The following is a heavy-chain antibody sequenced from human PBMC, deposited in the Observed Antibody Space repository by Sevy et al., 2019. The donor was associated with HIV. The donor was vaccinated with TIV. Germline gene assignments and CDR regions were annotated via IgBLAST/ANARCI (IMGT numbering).Heavy chain of an antibody. D-gene: IGHD3-10*01. Sequence: GGSLRLSCAASGFTFSSYAMHWVRQAPGKVLEWVAVISYDGSNKYYADSVKGRFTISRDNSKNTLYLQMNSLRAEDTAVYYCARGRSGSYSKTYGMDVWGQGTTVTVSS. CDR2: ISYDGSNK. CDR3: ARGRSGSYSKTYGMDV. CDR1: GFTFSSYA. J-gene: IGHJ6*02. V-gene: IGHV3-30-3*01.